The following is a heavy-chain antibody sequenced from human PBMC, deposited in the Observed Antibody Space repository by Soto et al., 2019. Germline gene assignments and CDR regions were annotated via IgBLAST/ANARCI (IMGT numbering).Heavy chain of an antibody. D-gene: IGHD1-26*01. Sequence: QVQLQQSGPGLVKPSQTLSLTCAISGDSVSSNSAAWNWIRQSPSRGLEWLGRTYYRSKWYNDYAVSVKSPITINPDTSKNQFSLQLNSVTPEDTAVYYCARVLLGPVEVGATRLDYFDYWGQGTLVTVSS. CDR2: TYYRSKWYN. V-gene: IGHV6-1*01. J-gene: IGHJ4*02. CDR1: GDSVSSNSAA. CDR3: ARVLLGPVEVGATRLDYFDY.